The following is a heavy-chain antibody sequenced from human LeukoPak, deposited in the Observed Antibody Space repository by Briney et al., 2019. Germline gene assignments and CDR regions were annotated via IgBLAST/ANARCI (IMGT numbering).Heavy chain of an antibody. J-gene: IGHJ4*02. CDR1: GYTFTGYY. V-gene: IGHV1-2*02. D-gene: IGHD3-9*01. Sequence: GASVKVSCKASGYTFTGYYMHWVRQAPGQGLEWMGWINPKSGSTNYAQKFQGRVTMTRDTSISTAYMELSSLRSDDTAVYYCARAQLGGYYDIIDYWGQGTLVTVSP. CDR3: ARAQLGGYYDIIDY. CDR2: INPKSGST.